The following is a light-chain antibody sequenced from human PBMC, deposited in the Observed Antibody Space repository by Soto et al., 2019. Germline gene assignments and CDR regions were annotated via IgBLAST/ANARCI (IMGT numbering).Light chain of an antibody. CDR3: SSYTVSSTLDV. CDR1: SSDVGDYKY. V-gene: IGLV2-14*01. Sequence: QSALTQPASVSGSPGQSITISCTGNSSDVGDYKYVSWYQQYPGKAPKLMIYDVHNRPSGVSNRFSGSKSGNTASLTVSGLQAEDEADYYCSSYTVSSTLDVFGTGTKLTVL. CDR2: DVH. J-gene: IGLJ1*01.